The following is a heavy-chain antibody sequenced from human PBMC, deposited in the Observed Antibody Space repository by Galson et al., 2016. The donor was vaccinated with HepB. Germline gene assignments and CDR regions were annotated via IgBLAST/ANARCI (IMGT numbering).Heavy chain of an antibody. CDR1: AGSVNTETYQ. CDR2: IYSRGST. Sequence: SETLSLTCSVSAGSVNTETYQWNWVRQPPGKGLEWIGYIYSRGSTDNNTSLNNRVTLPVDTSKTQFSLRLDSVTAADTAVYSCAGVRVIPSRPFDSWGQGTLVTVSS. D-gene: IGHD6-6*01. V-gene: IGHV4-61*01. CDR3: AGVRVIPSRPFDS. J-gene: IGHJ4*02.